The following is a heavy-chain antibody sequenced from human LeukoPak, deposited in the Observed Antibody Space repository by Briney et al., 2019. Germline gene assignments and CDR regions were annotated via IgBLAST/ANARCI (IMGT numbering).Heavy chain of an antibody. CDR3: ARDGLRFLEWLYHLDY. J-gene: IGHJ4*02. Sequence: ASVKVSCKASGYTFTSYGISWVRQAPGQGLEWMGWISAYNGNTNYAQKLQGRVTMTTDTSTSTAYMELRSLRSDDTAVYYCARDGLRFLEWLYHLDYWGQGTLVTVSS. D-gene: IGHD3-3*01. V-gene: IGHV1-18*01. CDR2: ISAYNGNT. CDR1: GYTFTSYG.